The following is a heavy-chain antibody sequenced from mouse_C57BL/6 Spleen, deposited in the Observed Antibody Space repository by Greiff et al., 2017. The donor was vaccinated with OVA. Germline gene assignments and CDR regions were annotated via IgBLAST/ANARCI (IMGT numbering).Heavy chain of an antibody. J-gene: IGHJ2*01. CDR1: GYTFTSYW. CDR2: IDPSDSYT. D-gene: IGHD2-1*01. V-gene: IGHV1-50*01. CDR3: ASNYDFDY. Sequence: VQLQQPGAELVKPGASVKLSCKASGYTFTSYWMQWVKQRPGQGLEWIGEIDPSDSYTNYNQKFKGKATLTVDTSSSTAYMQLSSLTSEDSAVYYCASNYDFDYWGQGTTLTVSS.